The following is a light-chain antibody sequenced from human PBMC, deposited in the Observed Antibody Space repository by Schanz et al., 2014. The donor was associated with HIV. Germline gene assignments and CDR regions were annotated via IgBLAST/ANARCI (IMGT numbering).Light chain of an antibody. Sequence: DIVLTQFPGTLSLSPGERATIYCRASHSVSNNYLAWYQKKPGQAPRLLIFGASTRATGIPASFSGSGSGAEFTLTITSLQPDDFATYYCQQCVTYPYTFGQGTKLDIK. V-gene: IGKV3-20*01. CDR1: HSVSNNY. CDR3: QQCVTYPYT. CDR2: GAS. J-gene: IGKJ2*01.